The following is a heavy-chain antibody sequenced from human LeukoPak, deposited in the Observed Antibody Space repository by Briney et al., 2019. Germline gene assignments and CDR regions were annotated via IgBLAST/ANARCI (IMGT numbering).Heavy chain of an antibody. J-gene: IGHJ4*02. Sequence: GGSLRLSCAASGFTFSSYAMSWVRQAPGKGLEWVSAISGSGGSTYYADSMKGRFTISRDNSKNTLYLQMNSLRAEDTAVYYCAKVRGQWLVFDYWGQGTLVTVSS. D-gene: IGHD6-19*01. CDR1: GFTFSSYA. CDR2: ISGSGGST. V-gene: IGHV3-23*01. CDR3: AKVRGQWLVFDY.